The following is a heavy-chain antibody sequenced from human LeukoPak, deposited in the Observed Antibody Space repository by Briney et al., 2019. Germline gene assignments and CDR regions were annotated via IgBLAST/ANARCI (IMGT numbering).Heavy chain of an antibody. J-gene: IGHJ4*02. Sequence: SETLSLTCAVYGGSFSGYYWSWIRQPPGKGLEWIGEINHSGSTNYNPSLKSRVTISVDTSKKQFSLKLSSVTAADTAVYYCARGRVPGSPRSAFDYWGEGTLVTVSS. CDR2: INHSGST. D-gene: IGHD1-1*01. V-gene: IGHV4-34*01. CDR1: GGSFSGYY. CDR3: ARGRVPGSPRSAFDY.